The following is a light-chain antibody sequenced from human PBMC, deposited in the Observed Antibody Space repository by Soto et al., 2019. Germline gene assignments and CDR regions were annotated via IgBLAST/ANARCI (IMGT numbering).Light chain of an antibody. CDR3: QQYGSSGT. CDR1: QSISRY. J-gene: IGKJ1*01. Sequence: EIVLTQSPATLSLSPGERATLSCRASQSISRYLAWYQQRPGRAPRLLIYDASNRATGIPDRFSGSGSGTDFTLTISRLEPEDFAVYYCQQYGSSGTFGQGTKVDIK. V-gene: IGKV3-20*01. CDR2: DAS.